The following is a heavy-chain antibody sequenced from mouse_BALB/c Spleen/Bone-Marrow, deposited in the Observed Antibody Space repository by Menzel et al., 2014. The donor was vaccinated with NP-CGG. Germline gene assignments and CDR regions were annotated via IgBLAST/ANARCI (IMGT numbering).Heavy chain of an antibody. CDR2: IWAGGTT. V-gene: IGHV2-9*02. J-gene: IGHJ3*01. CDR1: GFSLISYG. CDR3: ARDSDYGSTLFAY. Sequence: QVHVKQSGPGLVAPSQSLSITCTVSGFSLISYGVHWVRQPPGRGLEWLGVIWAGGTTNYNSALMSRLSISKDNSKSQVFLKMNSLQTDDTAIYYCARDSDYGSTLFAYWGQGTLVTVSA. D-gene: IGHD1-1*01.